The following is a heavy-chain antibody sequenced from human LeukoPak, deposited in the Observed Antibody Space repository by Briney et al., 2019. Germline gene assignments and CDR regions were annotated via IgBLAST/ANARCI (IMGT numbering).Heavy chain of an antibody. CDR3: ARQNDFRLDY. D-gene: IGHD3-3*01. V-gene: IGHV5-51*01. CDR1: GYTFSSYW. Sequence: GESLKISCKGSGYTFSSYWIGWVRQMPGKGLEWMGIIYPGDSDTRYSPSLQGHVTISVDTSIGTAYLQWSSLKASDTAIYDCARQNDFRLDYWGQGTLVTVSS. J-gene: IGHJ4*02. CDR2: IYPGDSDT.